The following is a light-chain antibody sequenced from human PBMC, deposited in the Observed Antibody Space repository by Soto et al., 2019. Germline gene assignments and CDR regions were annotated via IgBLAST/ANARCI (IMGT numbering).Light chain of an antibody. CDR2: AAS. CDR1: HGSSNY. J-gene: IGKJ3*01. V-gene: IGKV1-16*02. CDR3: QQYNSYLLP. Sequence: DIQMTQSPSSLSASVGDRVTITGRASHGSSNYLAWFQQKPGQAPKSLIYAASSLQSRVQSKFSGSGSGPDFTLIIGSLQPGCVSLYYSQQYNSYLLPFAPGTKVHI.